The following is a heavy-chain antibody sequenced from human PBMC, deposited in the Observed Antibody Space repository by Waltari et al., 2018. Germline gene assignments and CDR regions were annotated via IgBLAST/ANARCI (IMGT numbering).Heavy chain of an antibody. CDR2: IYHSGST. V-gene: IGHV4-38-2*02. D-gene: IGHD4-17*01. Sequence: QVQLQESGPGLVKPSETLSLTCAVSGYSISSGYSWGWIRQPPGKGLEWIGSIYHSGSTYYNPSLKSRVTISVDTSKNQFSLKLSSVTAADTAVYYCARDVTTAYGMDVWGQGTTVTVSS. CDR3: ARDVTTAYGMDV. CDR1: GYSISSGYS. J-gene: IGHJ6*02.